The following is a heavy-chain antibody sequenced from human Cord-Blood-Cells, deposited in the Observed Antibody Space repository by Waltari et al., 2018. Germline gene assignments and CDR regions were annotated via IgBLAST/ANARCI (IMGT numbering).Heavy chain of an antibody. CDR2: MNPNSGNT. D-gene: IGHD2-15*01. V-gene: IGHV1-8*03. Sequence: QLQLVQSGAEVKKTGASVKVSCKASGYNFTSYDINWVRQATGQGREWMGWMNPNSGNTGYAQKFQCRVPITRNTSISTAYRELSILRSEDPAVYYCAIAGWWLDFCGQGTLVTVSS. J-gene: IGHJ4*02. CDR3: AIAGWWLDF. CDR1: GYNFTSYD.